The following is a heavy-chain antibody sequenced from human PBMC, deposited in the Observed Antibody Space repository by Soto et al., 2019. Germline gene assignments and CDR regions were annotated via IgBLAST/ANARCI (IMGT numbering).Heavy chain of an antibody. J-gene: IGHJ4*02. CDR1: GDTFNFYT. D-gene: IGHD3-10*01. V-gene: IGHV1-69*02. Sequence: QVQLVQSGAEVKKPGSSVKVSCKASGDTFNFYTINWVRQAPGLGLEWMGRFNPILSLSKSALKFQGRVKLTADKSTSTAYMVLSSLRSEDTAIYYCATSFGSGSRAFDYWGQGALVTVSS. CDR3: ATSFGSGSRAFDY. CDR2: FNPILSLS.